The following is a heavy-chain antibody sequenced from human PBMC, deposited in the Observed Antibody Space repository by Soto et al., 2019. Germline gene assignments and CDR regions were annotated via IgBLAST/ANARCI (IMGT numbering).Heavy chain of an antibody. CDR2: IYYSGST. J-gene: IGHJ4*02. CDR3: ATGIRSHDY. Sequence: SETLSLTCTVSGCSISSSSYYWGWIRQPPGKELEWIGSIYYSGSTYYNPSLKSRVTISVDTSKNQFSLKLSSVTAADTAVYYCATGIRSHDYWGQGTLVTVSS. V-gene: IGHV4-39*01. D-gene: IGHD3-10*01. CDR1: GCSISSSSYY.